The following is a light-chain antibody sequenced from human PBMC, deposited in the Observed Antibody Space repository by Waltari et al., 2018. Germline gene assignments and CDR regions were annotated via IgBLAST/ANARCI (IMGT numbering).Light chain of an antibody. CDR2: GAS. Sequence: EIVMTQSPATLSVSPVERATLSCRASQSVSSDLAWYQQKPGQVPRLLMYGASTRATGNPARFSGSGSGTEFTPTISSLQSEDFAVYYCQQYNKWPPLTFGGGNKVEIK. V-gene: IGKV3-15*01. CDR1: QSVSSD. CDR3: QQYNKWPPLT. J-gene: IGKJ4*01.